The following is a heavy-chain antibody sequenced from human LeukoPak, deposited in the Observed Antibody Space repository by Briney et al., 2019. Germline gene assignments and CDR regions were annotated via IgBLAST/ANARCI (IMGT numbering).Heavy chain of an antibody. J-gene: IGHJ3*02. CDR1: GFTFTSSA. V-gene: IGHV1-58*02. CDR3: GYYYDSSGPSAFDI. Sequence: SVKVSCKASGFTFTSSAMQWVRQARGQRLEWIGWIVVGSGNTNYAQKLQERVTITRDMSTSTAYMELSSLRSEDTAVYYCGYYYDSSGPSAFDIWGQGTMVTVSS. D-gene: IGHD3-22*01. CDR2: IVVGSGNT.